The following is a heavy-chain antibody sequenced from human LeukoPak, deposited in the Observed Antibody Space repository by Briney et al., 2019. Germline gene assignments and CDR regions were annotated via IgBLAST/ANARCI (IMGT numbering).Heavy chain of an antibody. CDR3: ARSPIGYCSSTSCSYYFDY. D-gene: IGHD2-2*01. J-gene: IGHJ4*02. CDR1: GYTFTSYA. V-gene: IGHV1-3*01. Sequence: ASVKVSCKASGYTFTSYAMHWVRQAPGQRLEWMGWINAGNGNTKYSQKCQGRVTITRETSASTAYMELSSLRSEGTAVYYCARSPIGYCSSTSCSYYFDYWGQGTLVTVSS. CDR2: INAGNGNT.